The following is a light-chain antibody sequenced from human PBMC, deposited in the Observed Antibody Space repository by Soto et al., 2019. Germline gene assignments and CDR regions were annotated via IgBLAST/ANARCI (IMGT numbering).Light chain of an antibody. Sequence: ERVMTQSPATLSVSPGERATLSCRASQSVHSNLAWYQQKPGQAPRLLIYGASTRATGIPARFSGSGSGTEFTLTINILQSEDFALYYCQLYNNWAVTFGGGTKVEIK. J-gene: IGKJ4*01. CDR1: QSVHSN. CDR3: QLYNNWAVT. CDR2: GAS. V-gene: IGKV3-15*01.